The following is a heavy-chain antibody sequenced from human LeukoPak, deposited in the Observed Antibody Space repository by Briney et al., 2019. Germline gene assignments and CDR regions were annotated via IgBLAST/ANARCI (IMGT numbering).Heavy chain of an antibody. CDR2: ISPTGSTT. V-gene: IGHV3-74*01. CDR3: ARGPSSNWSGLDF. Sequence: GGSLRLSCAASGFTFSKYWMHWVRQAPGKGLVWVSRISPTGSTTSYADSVKGRFTVSRDNAKNTLYLQVNNLRAEDTAVYYCARGPSSNWSGLDFWGQGTLLTVSS. D-gene: IGHD6-13*01. CDR1: GFTFSKYW. J-gene: IGHJ4*02.